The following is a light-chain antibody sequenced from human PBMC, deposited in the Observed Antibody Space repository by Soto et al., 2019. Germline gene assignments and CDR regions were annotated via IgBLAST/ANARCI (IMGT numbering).Light chain of an antibody. Sequence: DIQMPQSPSSLSASVGDRVTITCRASQDISNHLAWYQQKPGKGPKLLIYGASTLHSGVPSRFSGSGSGTDFTLTISSLQPEDVATYYCQYYNINLTFGQGTKVDIK. CDR1: QDISNH. V-gene: IGKV1-27*01. CDR2: GAS. J-gene: IGKJ1*01. CDR3: QYYNINLT.